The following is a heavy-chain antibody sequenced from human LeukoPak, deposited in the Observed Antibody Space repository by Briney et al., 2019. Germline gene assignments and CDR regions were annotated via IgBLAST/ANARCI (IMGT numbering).Heavy chain of an antibody. V-gene: IGHV3-23*01. CDR1: GFTFSSYA. D-gene: IGHD3-3*01. J-gene: IGHJ6*02. CDR3: AKDRLHYDFWSGYYRHYYYGMDV. CDR2: ISGSGGST. Sequence: GASLRLSCAAPGFTFSSYAMSWVRQAPGKGLEWVSAISGSGGSTYYADSVKGRFTISRDNSKNTLYLQMNSLRAEDTAVYYCAKDRLHYDFWSGYYRHYYYGMDVWGQGTTVTVSS.